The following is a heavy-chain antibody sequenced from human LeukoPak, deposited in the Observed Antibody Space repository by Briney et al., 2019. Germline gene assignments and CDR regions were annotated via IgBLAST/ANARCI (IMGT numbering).Heavy chain of an antibody. Sequence: GASLQISCKGSGYSFTGYWIGWVRQLPGKGLEWMGIVYPGDSDTRYSPSFQGQVTISADKSISTAYLQWSSLKASDTAMYYCARGLDNSGYLDYWGQGTLVTVSS. D-gene: IGHD3-22*01. CDR2: VYPGDSDT. CDR3: ARGLDNSGYLDY. J-gene: IGHJ4*02. V-gene: IGHV5-51*01. CDR1: GYSFTGYW.